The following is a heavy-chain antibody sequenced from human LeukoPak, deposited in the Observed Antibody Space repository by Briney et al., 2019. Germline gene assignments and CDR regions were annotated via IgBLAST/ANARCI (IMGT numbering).Heavy chain of an antibody. V-gene: IGHV1-69*13. CDR1: GGTFSSYA. CDR3: ARDRDIVVVPAVRRYYYYYGMDV. J-gene: IGHJ6*02. Sequence: GASVKVSCKASGGTFSSYAISWVRQAPGQGLEWMGGIIPIFGTANYAQKFQGRVTITADESTSTAYMELSSLRSEDTAVYYCARDRDIVVVPAVRRYYYYYGMDVWGQGTTVTVSS. CDR2: IIPIFGTA. D-gene: IGHD2-2*01.